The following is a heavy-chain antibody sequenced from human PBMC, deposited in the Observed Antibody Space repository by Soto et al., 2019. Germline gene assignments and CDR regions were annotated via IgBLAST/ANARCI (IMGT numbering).Heavy chain of an antibody. CDR1: GGSISSYY. CDR2: IYYSGST. CDR3: SRRYGPGFDY. V-gene: IGHV4-59*08. J-gene: IGHJ4*02. Sequence: QVQLQESGPGLVKPSETLSLTCTVSGGSISSYYWSWIRQPPGKGLEWIGYIYYSGSTNYNTSLKSRVTISVDTSKNHFSLKLSYVTAADTAVYYCSRRYGPGFDYWGQGTLVTVSS. D-gene: IGHD4-17*01.